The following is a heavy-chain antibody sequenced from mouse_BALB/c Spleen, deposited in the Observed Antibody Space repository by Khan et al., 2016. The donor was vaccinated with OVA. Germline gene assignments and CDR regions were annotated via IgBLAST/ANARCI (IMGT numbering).Heavy chain of an antibody. CDR1: GFSFTGYG. Sequence: QVQLKESGPGLVAPSQTLSISCTASGFSFTGYGVNWVRQPPGKGLEWLGMIWGDGSTDYYSDIKSRLSISKDNSKSQAFLKMNSLQTDDTARYYAARAYDGNYREAVDYWGQGTSVTVSA. CDR3: ARAYDGNYREAVDY. CDR2: IWGDGST. D-gene: IGHD2-3*01. J-gene: IGHJ4*01. V-gene: IGHV2-6-7*01.